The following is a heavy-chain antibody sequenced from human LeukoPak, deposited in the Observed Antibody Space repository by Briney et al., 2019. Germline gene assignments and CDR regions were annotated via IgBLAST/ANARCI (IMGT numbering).Heavy chain of an antibody. CDR1: GFTFSSYE. CDR2: ISSSGSTI. J-gene: IGHJ6*03. CDR3: AKGGGYEAQYYYYYMDV. V-gene: IGHV3-48*03. D-gene: IGHD5-12*01. Sequence: GGSLRLSCAASGFTFSSYEMNWVRQAPGKGLEWVSYISSSGSTIYYADSVKGRFTISRDNAKNSLYLQMNSLRAEDTAVFYCAKGGGYEAQYYYYYMDVWGKGTTVTISS.